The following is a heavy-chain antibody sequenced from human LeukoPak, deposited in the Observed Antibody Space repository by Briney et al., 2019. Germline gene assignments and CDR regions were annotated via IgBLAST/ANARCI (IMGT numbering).Heavy chain of an antibody. J-gene: IGHJ5*02. CDR1: GGTFSSYA. V-gene: IGHV1-69*13. CDR2: IIPIFGTA. D-gene: IGHD1-26*01. CDR3: ARVLMRSGSPNWFDP. Sequence: ASVKVSCKASGGTFSSYAISWVRQAPGQGLEWMGGIIPIFGTANYAQKFQGRVTITADESTSTAYMELSSLISEDTAVYYCARVLMRSGSPNWFDPWGQGTLVTVSS.